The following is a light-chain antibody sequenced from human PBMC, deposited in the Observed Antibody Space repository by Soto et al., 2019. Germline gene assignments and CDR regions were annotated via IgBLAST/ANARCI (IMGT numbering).Light chain of an antibody. V-gene: IGLV2-8*01. Sequence: QSVLTQPPSASGSPGQSVTISCTGTSSDGGGYNYVSWYQQHPGKAPTFLIFEVSRRPSGVPDRFSGSKSGNTASLTVSGLQGDDEADYYCSSYAGSNNPVIFGGWTKLTVL. J-gene: IGLJ2*01. CDR1: SSDGGGYNY. CDR2: EVS. CDR3: SSYAGSNNPVI.